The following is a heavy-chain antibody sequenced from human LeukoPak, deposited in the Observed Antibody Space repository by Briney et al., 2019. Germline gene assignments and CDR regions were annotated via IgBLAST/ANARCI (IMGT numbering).Heavy chain of an antibody. Sequence: ASVKVSCKASGYTFTSYDINWVRQATGQGLEWMGWMNPNSGNTGYAQKFQGRVTMTRNTSISTAYMELSSLRSEDTAAYYCARAASYSSSWTYYYYYMDVWGKGTTVTISS. CDR2: MNPNSGNT. D-gene: IGHD6-13*01. CDR1: GYTFTSYD. J-gene: IGHJ6*03. CDR3: ARAASYSSSWTYYYYYMDV. V-gene: IGHV1-8*01.